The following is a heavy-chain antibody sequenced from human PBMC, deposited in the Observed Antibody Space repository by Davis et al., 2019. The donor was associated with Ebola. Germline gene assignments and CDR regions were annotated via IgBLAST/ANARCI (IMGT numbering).Heavy chain of an antibody. CDR1: GFTVSSHY. CDR2: FYAGGST. J-gene: IGHJ3*01. D-gene: IGHD6-19*01. Sequence: GGSLRLSCAASGFTVSSHYMSWVRQAPGKGLEWVSVFYAGGSTYYAESVKGRFTISRDNSKNTLYLQMNSLRVEDTAIYYCAKDTSNVWFDVWGPGTMVTVSS. V-gene: IGHV3-53*01. CDR3: AKDTSNVWFDV.